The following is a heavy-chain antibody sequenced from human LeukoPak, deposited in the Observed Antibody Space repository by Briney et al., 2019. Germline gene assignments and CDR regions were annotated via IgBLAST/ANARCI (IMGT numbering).Heavy chain of an antibody. V-gene: IGHV4-39*01. CDR2: IYYSGST. CDR3: ARGSDYDFWSGYYYYFDY. Sequence: SETLSLTCTVSGGSISSSSYYWGWIRQPPGKGLEWIGSIYYSGSTYYNPSLKSRVTISVDTSRNQFSLKLSSVTAADRAVYYCARGSDYDFWSGYYYYFDYWGQGTLVTVSS. D-gene: IGHD3-3*01. J-gene: IGHJ4*02. CDR1: GGSISSSSYY.